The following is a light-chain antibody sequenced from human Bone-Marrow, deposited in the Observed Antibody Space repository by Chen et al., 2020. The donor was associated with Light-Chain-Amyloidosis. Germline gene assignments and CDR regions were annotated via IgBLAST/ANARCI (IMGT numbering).Light chain of an antibody. V-gene: IGKV3-20*01. CDR3: QQYGTSPLT. J-gene: IGKJ4*01. CDR1: QTISSNY. Sequence: EIVLTQSPGTLSLSPGEGANLSCRASQTISSNYLTWYQQNFGQAPRLLIYGSSSRATGIPDRFIGSGSGTYFTLSINRLEPEDFAMYYCQQYGTSPLTFGGGTTVEIQ. CDR2: GSS.